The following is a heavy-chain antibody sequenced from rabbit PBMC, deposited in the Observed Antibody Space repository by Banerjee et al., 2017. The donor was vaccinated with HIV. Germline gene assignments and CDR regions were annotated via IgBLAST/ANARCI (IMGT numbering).Heavy chain of an antibody. V-gene: IGHV1S7*01. Sequence: QLKETGGGLVQPGGSLTLSCKASGFDFSNYGVSWVRQAPGKGLEWIGYIDPVFGSIHYASWVNGRFTISDHNAQNTLYLQLDSLTAADTATYFCARVGVGSSSNYRGAFDPWGQGTLVTVS. CDR2: IDPVFGSI. D-gene: IGHD1-1*01. CDR1: GFDFSNYG. J-gene: IGHJ2*01. CDR3: ARVGVGSSSNYRGAFDP.